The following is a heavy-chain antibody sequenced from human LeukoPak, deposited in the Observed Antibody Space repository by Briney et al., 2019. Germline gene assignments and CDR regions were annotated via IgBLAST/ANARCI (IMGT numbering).Heavy chain of an antibody. CDR1: GGSISSYY. Sequence: PSETLSLTCTVSGGSISSYYWSWIRQPPGKGLEWIGYIYYSGSTNYNPSLKSRVTISVDTSKNQFSLKLSSVTAADTAVYYCARDLYCSSTSCRGLDVWGKGTTVTVSS. D-gene: IGHD2-2*01. CDR3: ARDLYCSSTSCRGLDV. CDR2: IYYSGST. J-gene: IGHJ6*04. V-gene: IGHV4-59*01.